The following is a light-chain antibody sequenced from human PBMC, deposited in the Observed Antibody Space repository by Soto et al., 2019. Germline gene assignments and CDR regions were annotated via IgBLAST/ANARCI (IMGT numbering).Light chain of an antibody. V-gene: IGLV2-14*01. CDR1: NSDVGGYNY. CDR3: CSYASSTTLYV. CDR2: EVS. J-gene: IGLJ1*01. Sequence: QSALTQPASVSGSLGQSITISCTGTNSDVGGYNYVSWYQQHPGKAPTLIIYEVSNRPSGVSNRFSGSKSGNTASLTISGLQTDDEAHYYCCSYASSTTLYVFGTGTKLTVL.